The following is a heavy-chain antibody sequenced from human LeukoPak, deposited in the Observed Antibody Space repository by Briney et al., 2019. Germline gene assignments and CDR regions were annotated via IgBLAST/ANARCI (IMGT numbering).Heavy chain of an antibody. CDR1: GYTFTSYD. Sequence: ASVKVSCKASGYTFTSYDINWVRQAPGQGLEWMGIINPSGGSTSYAQKFQGRVTMTRDTSTSTVYMELSSLRSEDTAVYYCARDAHCSGGSCYLDYWGQGTLVTVSS. CDR3: ARDAHCSGGSCYLDY. D-gene: IGHD2-15*01. V-gene: IGHV1-46*01. CDR2: INPSGGST. J-gene: IGHJ4*02.